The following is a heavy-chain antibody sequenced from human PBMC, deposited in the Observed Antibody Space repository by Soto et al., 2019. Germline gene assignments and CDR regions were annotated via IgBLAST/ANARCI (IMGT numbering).Heavy chain of an antibody. D-gene: IGHD6-13*01. CDR1: GYQFTSFG. J-gene: IGHJ4*02. CDR2: ISPYHGNT. Sequence: HVQLVQSGPEVKKPGASVTVSCTASGYQFTSFGLSWVRQAPGQGVEWMGWISPYHGNTNSAQNLPGRVTLTTDTSRGTAYMDLSSLRSDDTAVYYCARKGVTSSWYGGGHQYWGQGTLVTVSS. V-gene: IGHV1-18*04. CDR3: ARKGVTSSWYGGGHQY.